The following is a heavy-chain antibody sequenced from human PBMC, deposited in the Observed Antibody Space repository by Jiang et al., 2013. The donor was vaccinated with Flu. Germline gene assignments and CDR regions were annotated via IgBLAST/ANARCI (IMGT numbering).Heavy chain of an antibody. CDR2: IIPIFGTA. D-gene: IGHD2-21*01. J-gene: IGHJ6*03. Sequence: SSVKVSCKASGGTFSSYAISWVRQAPGQGLEWMGGIIPIFGTANYAQKFQGRVTITADESTSTAYMELSSLRSEDTAVYYCSVVVIATLYYYYYMDVWGKGTTVTVSS. CDR3: SVVVIATLYYYYYMDV. V-gene: IGHV1-69*01. CDR1: GGTFSSYA.